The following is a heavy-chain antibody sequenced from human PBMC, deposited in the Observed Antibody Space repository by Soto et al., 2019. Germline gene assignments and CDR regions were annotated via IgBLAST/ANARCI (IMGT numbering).Heavy chain of an antibody. CDR1: GFTCSSHG. CDR3: VKDEKGPTYYYDSSGPDY. CDR2: ISYDGSNK. Sequence: PGGPQRLSCTASGFTCSSHGMHWVRQAPGKGLEWVAVISYDGSNKYYADSVKGRFTISRDNSKNTLYLQMNSLRAEDTAVYYCVKDEKGPTYYYDSSGPDYWGQGTLVTVSS. J-gene: IGHJ4*02. D-gene: IGHD3-22*01. V-gene: IGHV3-30*18.